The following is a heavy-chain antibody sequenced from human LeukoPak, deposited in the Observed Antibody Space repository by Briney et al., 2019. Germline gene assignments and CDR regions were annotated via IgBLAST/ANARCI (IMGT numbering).Heavy chain of an antibody. J-gene: IGHJ4*02. CDR2: INWNGGNT. CDR1: GFTFDDYG. Sequence: GGSLRLSCAASGFTFDDYGMSWVRQGPGKGLEWVSGINWNGGNTGYADSVKGRFTIFRDNAKNSLYLEMNSLRAEDTAVYYCAKGLASDGWLGHDHWGQGTLVTVSS. CDR3: AKGLASDGWLGHDH. V-gene: IGHV3-20*04. D-gene: IGHD5-12*01.